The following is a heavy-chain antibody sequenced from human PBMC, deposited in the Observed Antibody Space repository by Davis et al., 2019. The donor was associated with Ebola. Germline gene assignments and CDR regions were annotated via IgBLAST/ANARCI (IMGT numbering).Heavy chain of an antibody. CDR1: GYSFSSYW. D-gene: IGHD6-19*01. J-gene: IGHJ4*02. V-gene: IGHV5-51*01. CDR2: IYPGDSDT. Sequence: GESLKISCQGSGYSFSSYWITWVRQMPGKGLEWMGIIYPGDSDTRYSPSFQGQVTISADESISTAYLQWSSLKASDTAMYYCARLSFPDLEQWLGGGLFDYWGQGTLVTVSS. CDR3: ARLSFPDLEQWLGGGLFDY.